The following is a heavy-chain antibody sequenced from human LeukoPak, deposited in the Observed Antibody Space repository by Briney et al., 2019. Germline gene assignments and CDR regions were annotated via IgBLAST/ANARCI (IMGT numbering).Heavy chain of an antibody. CDR2: ISAYNGNT. CDR3: ARDRYCSSTSCASFDY. Sequence: ASVKVSCKASGYTFTSYGISWVRQAPGQGLEWMGRISAYNGNTNYAQKLQGRVTMTTDTSTSTAYMELRSLRSDDTAVYYCARDRYCSSTSCASFDYWGQGTLVTVSS. CDR1: GYTFTSYG. D-gene: IGHD2-2*01. J-gene: IGHJ4*02. V-gene: IGHV1-18*01.